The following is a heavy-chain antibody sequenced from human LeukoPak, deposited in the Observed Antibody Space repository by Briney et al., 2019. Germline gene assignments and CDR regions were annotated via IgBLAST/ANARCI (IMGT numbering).Heavy chain of an antibody. J-gene: IGHJ4*02. CDR3: ARVMSYYYDSSGYNTMGFDY. D-gene: IGHD3-22*01. V-gene: IGHV3-20*04. CDR2: INWNGGST. CDR1: GFTFDDYG. Sequence: PGGSLRLSCAASGFTFDDYGMSWVRQAPGKGLEWVPGINWNGGSTGYADSVKGRFTISRDNAKNSLYLQMNSLRAEDTALYYCARVMSYYYDSSGYNTMGFDYWGQGTLVTVSS.